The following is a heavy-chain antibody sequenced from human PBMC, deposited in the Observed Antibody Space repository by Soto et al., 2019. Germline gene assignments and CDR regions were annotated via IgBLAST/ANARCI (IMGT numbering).Heavy chain of an antibody. D-gene: IGHD2-21*01. J-gene: IGHJ6*02. CDR2: TFSGGNT. Sequence: ELQLVETGGGLIQTGGSLRLSCAASGFSISSNYIAWVRQPPGKGLEWVSTTFSGGNTEYAASVKGRCSISRDNYKNTLYLQMDNLRVEDTAVDYCARKPPSAIQGWAFGMDVWGQGTKVSVSS. V-gene: IGHV3-53*02. CDR3: ARKPPSAIQGWAFGMDV. CDR1: GFSISSNY.